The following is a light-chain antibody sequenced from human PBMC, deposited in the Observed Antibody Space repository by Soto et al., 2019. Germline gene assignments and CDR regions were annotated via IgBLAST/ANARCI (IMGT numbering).Light chain of an antibody. CDR3: CSFAGSITFYV. CDR1: NSDAGSYNL. CDR2: KGS. V-gene: IGLV2-23*01. J-gene: IGLJ1*01. Sequence: QSVLTQPASVSGSPGQSITISCTGTNSDAGSYNLVSWYQQHPGKAPKLVIYKGSERPSGVSNRFSGSKSGNTASLTISGFQVVDEADYYCCSFAGSITFYVFGTGTKVTVL.